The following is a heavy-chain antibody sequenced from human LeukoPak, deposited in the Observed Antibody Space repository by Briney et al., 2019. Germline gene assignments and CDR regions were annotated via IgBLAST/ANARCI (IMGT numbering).Heavy chain of an antibody. CDR3: AKGRYYYDSSDAFDI. J-gene: IGHJ3*02. V-gene: IGHV3-23*01. Sequence: GGPLRLSCAASGFTFSSYAMSWVRQATGKGLEWVSAISGSGGSTYYADSVKGRFTISRDNSKNTLYLQMNSLRAEDTAVYYCAKGRYYYDSSDAFDIWGQGTMVTVSS. D-gene: IGHD3-22*01. CDR1: GFTFSSYA. CDR2: ISGSGGST.